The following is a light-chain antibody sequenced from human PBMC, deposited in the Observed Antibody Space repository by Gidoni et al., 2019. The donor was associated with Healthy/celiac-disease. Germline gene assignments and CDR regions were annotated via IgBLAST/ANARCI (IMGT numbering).Light chain of an antibody. J-gene: IGKJ3*01. CDR1: QSVSSN. V-gene: IGKV3-15*01. CDR3: QQYNNWPVT. Sequence: EIVMTPSPATLSVSPGERATLSCRASQSVSSNLAWYQQKPGQAPRLLIYGASTRATGIPARFSGSGSGTEFTLTISSLQSEDFAVYYCQQYNNWPVTFXPXTKVDIK. CDR2: GAS.